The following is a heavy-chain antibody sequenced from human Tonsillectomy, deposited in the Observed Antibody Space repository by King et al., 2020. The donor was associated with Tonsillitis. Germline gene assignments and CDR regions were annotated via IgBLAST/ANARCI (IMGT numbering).Heavy chain of an antibody. CDR2: INHSGST. CDR3: ARGPITMVRGVPIIANWFDP. CDR1: GGSFSGYY. J-gene: IGHJ5*02. Sequence: VQLQQWGAGLLKPSETLSLTCAVYGGSFSGYYWSWIRQPPGKGLEWIGEINHSGSTNYNPSLKSRVTISVDTSKNQFSLKLSSVTAADTAVYYCARGPITMVRGVPIIANWFDPWGQGTLVTVSS. V-gene: IGHV4-34*01. D-gene: IGHD3-10*01.